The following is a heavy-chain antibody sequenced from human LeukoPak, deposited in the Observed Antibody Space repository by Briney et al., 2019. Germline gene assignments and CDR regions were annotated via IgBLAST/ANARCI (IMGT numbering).Heavy chain of an antibody. CDR2: IYPGDSDT. CDR3: APCAGTASKFCHH. J-gene: IGHJ1*01. D-gene: IGHD2-21*02. V-gene: IGHV5-51*01. CDR1: RYSFTTYW. Sequence: GESLKISCNGPRYSFTTYWIGWARQMPEKGLEWMGIIYPGDSDTRYSPSFQGQVTISVDKSISTAYLLWSSLKASDTAMDYCAPCAGTASKFCHHWGQGTLVTVSS.